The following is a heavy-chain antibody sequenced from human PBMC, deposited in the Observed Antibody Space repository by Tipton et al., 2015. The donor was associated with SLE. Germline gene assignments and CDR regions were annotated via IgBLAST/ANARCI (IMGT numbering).Heavy chain of an antibody. D-gene: IGHD5-18*01. J-gene: IGHJ6*03. V-gene: IGHV4-59*01. Sequence: PGLVKPSETLSLTCTVSGGSISTYYWSWIRQPPGKGLEWIGYIYDTGSTNYNPSLKSRVTISVDTSKNQFSLKLSSVTAADTAVYYCGRAAGYSYGYNYYYIDVWGKGTTVTVSS. CDR1: GGSISTYY. CDR2: IYDTGST. CDR3: GRAAGYSYGYNYYYIDV.